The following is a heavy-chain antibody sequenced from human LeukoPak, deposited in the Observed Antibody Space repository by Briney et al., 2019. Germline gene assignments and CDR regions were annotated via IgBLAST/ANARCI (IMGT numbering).Heavy chain of an antibody. J-gene: IGHJ4*02. V-gene: IGHV4-4*07. Sequence: SETLFLTCTVSGGSISSYYWSWIRQPAGKGLEWIGRIYTSGSTNYNPSLKSRVTMSVDTSKNQFSLKLSSVTAADTAVYYCARDSHYDILTGYFHFDYWGQGTLVTVSS. CDR1: GGSISSYY. D-gene: IGHD3-9*01. CDR3: ARDSHYDILTGYFHFDY. CDR2: IYTSGST.